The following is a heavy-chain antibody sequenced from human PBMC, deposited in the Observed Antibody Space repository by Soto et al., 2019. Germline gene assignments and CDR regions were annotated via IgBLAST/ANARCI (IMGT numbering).Heavy chain of an antibody. CDR1: GFTFSSYA. D-gene: IGHD1-26*01. CDR3: ARDVWETTSRYYGLDL. J-gene: IGHJ6*02. CDR2: ISGSGGTT. Sequence: GGSLRLSCAASGFTFSSYAMTWVRQAPGKRLEWVSGISGSGGTTSYTDPVKGRFTISRDNSKKTLFLEMKSLGVEDTAVYFCARDVWETTSRYYGLDLWGLGTTVTVSS. V-gene: IGHV3-23*01.